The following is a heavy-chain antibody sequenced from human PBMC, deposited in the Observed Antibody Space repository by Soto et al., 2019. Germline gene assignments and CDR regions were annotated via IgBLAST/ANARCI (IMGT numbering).Heavy chain of an antibody. V-gene: IGHV1-69*12. CDR3: ARGTVTGSEYNFYYYGMDV. J-gene: IGHJ6*02. CDR2: IIPIFGNT. CDR1: GGTLNSYA. Sequence: QVQLVQSGVEVKKPGSSVKVSCKASGGTLNSYANDWVRQAPGQGLEWMGGIIPIFGNTYYAQRLQGRVKLTADESTRTAYMELSTLTSEDTAVYYCARGTVTGSEYNFYYYGMDVWGQGTTVIVSS. D-gene: IGHD1-1*01.